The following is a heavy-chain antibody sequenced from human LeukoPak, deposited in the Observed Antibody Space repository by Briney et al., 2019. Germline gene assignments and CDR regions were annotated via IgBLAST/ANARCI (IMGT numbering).Heavy chain of an antibody. CDR1: GFTFSSYG. Sequence: PGRSLRLSCAASGFTFSSYGMHWVRQAPGKGLEWVAVISYDGSNKYYADSVKGRFTISRDNSKNTLYLQMNSLRAEDTAVYYCAKEMVAGDVDYWGQGTLVTVSS. J-gene: IGHJ4*02. CDR3: AKEMVAGDVDY. D-gene: IGHD6-19*01. CDR2: ISYDGSNK. V-gene: IGHV3-30*18.